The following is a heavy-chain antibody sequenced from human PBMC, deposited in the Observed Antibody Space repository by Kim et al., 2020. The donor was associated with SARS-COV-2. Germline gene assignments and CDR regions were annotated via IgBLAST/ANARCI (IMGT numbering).Heavy chain of an antibody. J-gene: IGHJ6*02. CDR1: GGSISSSSYY. CDR2: IYYSGST. V-gene: IGHV4-39*01. Sequence: SETLSLTCTVSGGSISSSSYYWGWIRQPPGKGLEWIGSIYYSGSTYYIPSLKSRVTISVDTSKNQFSLKLSSVTAADTAVYYCARPGIGYCIGGSCPEGYGMDVWGQGTTVTVSS. D-gene: IGHD2-15*01. CDR3: ARPGIGYCIGGSCPEGYGMDV.